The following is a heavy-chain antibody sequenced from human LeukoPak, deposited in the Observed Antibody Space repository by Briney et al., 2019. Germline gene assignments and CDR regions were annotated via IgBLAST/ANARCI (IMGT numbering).Heavy chain of an antibody. CDR1: GFTFSSYS. J-gene: IGHJ3*02. Sequence: PGGSLRLSYAASGFTFSSYSMTWVRQAPGKGLEWVSSISSSSSYIYYADSVKGRFTISRDNAKNSLYLQMNSLRAEDTAVYYCARVGFWGADIWGQGTMVTVSS. CDR2: ISSSSSYI. V-gene: IGHV3-21*01. CDR3: ARVGFWGADI. D-gene: IGHD3-16*01.